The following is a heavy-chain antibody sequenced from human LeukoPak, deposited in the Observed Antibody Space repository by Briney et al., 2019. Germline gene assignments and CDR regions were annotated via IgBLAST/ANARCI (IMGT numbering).Heavy chain of an antibody. D-gene: IGHD3-10*01. J-gene: IGHJ4*02. CDR2: INPSGGST. CDR1: GYTFTSYY. Sequence: ASVKVTCKASGYTFTSYYMHWVRQAPGQGLEWMGIINPSGGSTSYAQKFQGRVTMTRDTSASTVYMELSSLRSEDTAVYYCAREPGTMVRGNILWGQGTLVTASS. CDR3: AREPGTMVRGNIL. V-gene: IGHV1-46*01.